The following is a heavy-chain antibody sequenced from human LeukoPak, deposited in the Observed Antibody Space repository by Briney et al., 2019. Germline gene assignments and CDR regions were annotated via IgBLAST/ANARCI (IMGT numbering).Heavy chain of an antibody. J-gene: IGHJ4*02. V-gene: IGHV3-21*01. CDR2: ISSSSSYI. D-gene: IGHD5-12*01. CDR1: GFTFSSYS. Sequence: GGSLRLSCAASGFTFSSYSMNWVRQAPGKGLEWVSSISSSSSYIYYADSVKGRFTISRDNAKNSLYLQMNSLRAEDTAVYYCARDTNVEMATITSNYFDYWGQGTLVTVSS. CDR3: ARDTNVEMATITSNYFDY.